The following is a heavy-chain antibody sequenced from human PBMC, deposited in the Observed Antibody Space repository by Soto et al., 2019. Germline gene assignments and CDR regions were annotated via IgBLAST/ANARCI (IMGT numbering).Heavy chain of an antibody. Sequence: QVQLVESGGGVVQPGRSLRLSCAASGFRISNYGMHWVRQAPGKGLEWVAIIWYDGTNKYYADSVKGRFTISKDNSKNTLYRQMNSLRAEDTAVYYCASDGYSSWYGYYFDSWGQGNLVTVSS. CDR1: GFRISNYG. CDR3: ASDGYSSWYGYYFDS. CDR2: IWYDGTNK. J-gene: IGHJ4*02. D-gene: IGHD6-13*01. V-gene: IGHV3-33*01.